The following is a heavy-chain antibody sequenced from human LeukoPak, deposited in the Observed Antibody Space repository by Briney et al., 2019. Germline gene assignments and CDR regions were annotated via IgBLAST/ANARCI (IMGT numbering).Heavy chain of an antibody. CDR3: ARDRSPKSLDAFDI. D-gene: IGHD3-10*01. Sequence: GGSLRLSCAASGFNFRSYGMHWVRQAPGKGLEWVAFIRYDRNDKYYADSVKGRFTISRDNAKNTLYLQMNSLRAEDTAVYYCARDRSPKSLDAFDIWGQGTMVTVSS. V-gene: IGHV3-30*02. CDR1: GFNFRSYG. CDR2: IRYDRNDK. J-gene: IGHJ3*02.